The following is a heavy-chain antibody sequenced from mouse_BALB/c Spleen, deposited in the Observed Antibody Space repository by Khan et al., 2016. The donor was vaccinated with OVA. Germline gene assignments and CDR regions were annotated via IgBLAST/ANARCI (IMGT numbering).Heavy chain of an antibody. CDR3: TRIDRSDFDY. J-gene: IGHJ2*01. V-gene: IGHV1-20*02. Sequence: IQLVQTGPELVRPGASVKISCKASGYSFTGYFMNWVMQSHGKSLEWIGRINPHIGETFYNQRFKDKATLTVDESPSTDHMELRSLATVDSAVYYGTRIDRSDFDYWGQGTTLTVSS. CDR1: GYSFTGYF. CDR2: INPHIGET.